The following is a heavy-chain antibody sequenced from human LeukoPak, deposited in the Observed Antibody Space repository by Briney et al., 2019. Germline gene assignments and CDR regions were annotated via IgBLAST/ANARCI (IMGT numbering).Heavy chain of an antibody. J-gene: IGHJ4*02. Sequence: GGSLRLSCAASGFTFSSYAMSWVRQAPGKGLEWVSAISGSGGSTYYADSVKGRFTISRDNSKNTLYLQMNSLRAEDTAVYYCARDPDYGSGRIDRYWGQGTLVTVSS. CDR3: ARDPDYGSGRIDRY. D-gene: IGHD3-10*01. CDR1: GFTFSSYA. V-gene: IGHV3-23*01. CDR2: ISGSGGST.